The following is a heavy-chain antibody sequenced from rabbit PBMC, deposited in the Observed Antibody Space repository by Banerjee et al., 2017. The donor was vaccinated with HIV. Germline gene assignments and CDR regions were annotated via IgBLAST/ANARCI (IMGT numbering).Heavy chain of an antibody. CDR1: GFSFSSSYW. J-gene: IGHJ4*01. V-gene: IGHV1S45*01. CDR3: ARTYDAYSDRLYL. D-gene: IGHD2-1*01. Sequence: QEQLEESGGDLVKPEGSLTLTCTASGFSFSSSYWICWVRQAPGKGLEWIACIYNGDGSTYYASWAKGRFTISKTSSTTVTLQMTSLTAADTATYFCARTYDAYSDRLYLWGPGTLVTVS. CDR2: IYNGDGST.